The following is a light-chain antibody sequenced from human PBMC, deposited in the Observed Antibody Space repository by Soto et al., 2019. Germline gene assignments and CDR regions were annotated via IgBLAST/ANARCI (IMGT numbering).Light chain of an antibody. V-gene: IGKV1-39*01. J-gene: IGKJ1*01. Sequence: DIQMTQSPSSXSASVGDRVTITCRASQSISSYLNWYQQKPGRAPKLLIYAASSLQSGVPSRFSGSGSGTDFTLTISSLQPEDFATYYCQQSYSTLWTFSQGTKVDIK. CDR1: QSISSY. CDR3: QQSYSTLWT. CDR2: AAS.